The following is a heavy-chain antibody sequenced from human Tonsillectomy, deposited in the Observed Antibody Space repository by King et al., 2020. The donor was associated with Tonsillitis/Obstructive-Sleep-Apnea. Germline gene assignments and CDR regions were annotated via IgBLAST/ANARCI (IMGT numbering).Heavy chain of an antibody. CDR2: IKSKTDGGTT. V-gene: IGHV3-15*01. Sequence: VQLVESGGGLVKPGGSLRLSCAASGFTFSHAWMSWVRQAPGKGLEWVGRIKSKTDGGTTDYAAPVKGRFTISRDDSKNTLYLQMNSLKTEDTAVYYCTTEEIQSWFDPWGQGTLVTVSS. J-gene: IGHJ5*02. CDR1: GFTFSHAW. CDR3: TTEEIQSWFDP.